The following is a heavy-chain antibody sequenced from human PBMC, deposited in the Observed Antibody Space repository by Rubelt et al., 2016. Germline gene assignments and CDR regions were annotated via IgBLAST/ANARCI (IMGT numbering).Heavy chain of an antibody. Sequence: QVQLVESGGGVVQPGGSLRLSCAASGFTFSSYGMHWVRPAPGKGLEWVAFIRYDGSNQYYDDSVKGRFTYARENSKNTLYLQMNSLRAEDTAVYYCAKIEVAGHSDYWGQGTLVTVSS. V-gene: IGHV3-30*02. J-gene: IGHJ4*02. CDR2: IRYDGSNQ. D-gene: IGHD6-19*01. CDR3: AKIEVAGHSDY. CDR1: GFTFSSYG.